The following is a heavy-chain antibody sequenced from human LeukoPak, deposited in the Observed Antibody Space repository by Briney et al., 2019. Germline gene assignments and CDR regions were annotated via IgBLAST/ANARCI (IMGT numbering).Heavy chain of an antibody. CDR2: ISSSAGTI. D-gene: IGHD3-10*01. Sequence: GGSLRLSCAASGFTFSGYEMNWVRQAPGGGLEWVSYISSSAGTIYYADSVKGRFTITRDNAKNSLYLQMNSLRAEDTAVYYCARDRYYGSGSLYDVWGKGTTVTVSS. J-gene: IGHJ6*04. CDR1: GFTFSGYE. CDR3: ARDRYYGSGSLYDV. V-gene: IGHV3-48*03.